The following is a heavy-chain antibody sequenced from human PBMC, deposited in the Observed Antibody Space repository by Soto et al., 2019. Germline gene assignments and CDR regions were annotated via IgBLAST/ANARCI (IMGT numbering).Heavy chain of an antibody. Sequence: SGPTLVNPTQTLTLTCTFSGFSLSTSGMCVSWIRQPPGKALEWLARIDWDDDKYYSTSLKTRLTISKDTSKNQVVLTMTNMDPVDTATYYCARTFQLHYDILTGHYYYYGMDVWGQGTTVTVSS. CDR2: IDWDDDK. D-gene: IGHD3-9*01. CDR3: ARTFQLHYDILTGHYYYYGMDV. V-gene: IGHV2-70*11. CDR1: GFSLSTSGMC. J-gene: IGHJ6*02.